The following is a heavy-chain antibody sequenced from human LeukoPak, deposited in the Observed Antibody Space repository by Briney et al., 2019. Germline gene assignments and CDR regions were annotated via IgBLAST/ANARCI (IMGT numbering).Heavy chain of an antibody. D-gene: IGHD3-10*01. V-gene: IGHV4-59*01. J-gene: IGHJ6*02. CDR1: GGSISSYY. CDR2: IYYSGST. CDR3: ARQRITMVRGVPRYHYEMDV. Sequence: SETLSLTCTVSGGSISSYYWNWIRQPPGKGLEWIGYIYYSGSTDYNPSLKSRVTISVDTSKNQFSLNLSSVTAADTAVYYCARQRITMVRGVPRYHYEMDVWGQGTTVTVSS.